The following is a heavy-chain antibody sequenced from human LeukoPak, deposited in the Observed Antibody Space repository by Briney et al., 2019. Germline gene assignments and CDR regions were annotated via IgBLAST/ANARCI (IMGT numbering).Heavy chain of an antibody. CDR1: GGSISSGGYY. J-gene: IGHJ4*02. CDR3: ARGGDRRGFDY. V-gene: IGHV4-31*03. CDR2: IYDSGST. Sequence: SQTLSLACTVSGGSISSGGYYWSWIRQHPGKGLEWIGYIYDSGSTYDNPSFKSRVTISVDTSKNHFSLRLSSVTAADTAVYYCARGGDRRGFDYWGQGTLVTVSS. D-gene: IGHD1-14*01.